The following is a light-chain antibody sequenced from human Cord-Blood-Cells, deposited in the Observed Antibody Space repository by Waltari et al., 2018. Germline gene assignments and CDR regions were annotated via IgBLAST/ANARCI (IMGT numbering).Light chain of an antibody. J-gene: IGKJ1*01. V-gene: IGKV4-1*01. CDR3: QQYYSTLTWT. CDR2: WAS. Sequence: DIVMNQSPDSLAVSLGERATSHCKSSQSVLYSSNNKNYLAWYQQKPGQPPKLLIYWASTRESGVPDRFSGSGSGTDFTLTISSLQAEDVAVYYCQQYYSTLTWTFGQGTKVEIK. CDR1: QSVLYSSNNKNY.